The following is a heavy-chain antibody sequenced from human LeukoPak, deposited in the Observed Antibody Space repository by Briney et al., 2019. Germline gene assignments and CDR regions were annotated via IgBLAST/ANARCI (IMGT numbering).Heavy chain of an antibody. Sequence: PSETLSLTCSVSGASPSTSPYYWGWIRQPPGKGLEWIGNIYYTGSTYYNVSLNSRVTISIDTSKNLFSLRLNSMTAADTAVYYCARRYGGYNCFDYWGQGTLVTVSS. CDR1: GASPSTSPYY. V-gene: IGHV4-39*01. CDR3: ARRYGGYNCFDY. CDR2: IYYTGST. D-gene: IGHD5-24*01. J-gene: IGHJ4*02.